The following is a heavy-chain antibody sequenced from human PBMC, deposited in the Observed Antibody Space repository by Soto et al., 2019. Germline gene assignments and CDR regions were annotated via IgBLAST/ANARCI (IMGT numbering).Heavy chain of an antibody. D-gene: IGHD6-19*01. CDR3: ARVTVAGFLFDY. J-gene: IGHJ4*02. V-gene: IGHV4-30-2*01. Sequence: PSETLSLTCTVSGGSISSSSYYWGWIRQPPGKGLEWIGYIYHGGSTYYNPSLKSRVTISVDRSKNQFSLKLSSVTAADTAVYYCARVTVAGFLFDYWGQGTLVTVSS. CDR1: GGSISSSSYY. CDR2: IYHGGST.